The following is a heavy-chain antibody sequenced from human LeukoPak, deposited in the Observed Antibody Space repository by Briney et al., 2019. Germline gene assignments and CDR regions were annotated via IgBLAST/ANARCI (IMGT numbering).Heavy chain of an antibody. CDR1: GFTFSSYG. V-gene: IGHV3-30*02. D-gene: IGHD5-18*01. Sequence: GGSLRLSCSASGFTFSSYGFHWVRQAPGKGLEWGTSIPYDGANKNYVDSVKGRFTISRDNSKNTLYLLMNSLRVEDTAVYYCAKDSESSYSYVDYWGQGTLVTVSS. CDR3: AKDSESSYSYVDY. CDR2: IPYDGANK. J-gene: IGHJ4*02.